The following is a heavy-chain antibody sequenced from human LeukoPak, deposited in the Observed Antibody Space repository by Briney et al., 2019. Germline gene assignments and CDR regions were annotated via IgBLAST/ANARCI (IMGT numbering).Heavy chain of an antibody. CDR1: GYTFTSYD. V-gene: IGHV1-8*01. J-gene: IGHJ4*02. Sequence: GASVKVSCKASGYTFTSYDINWVRQATGQGLEWMGWMNPNSGNTGYAQKFQGRVTMTRNTSISTAYMELRSLRSDDTAVYYCARVPAHSSGENACDYWGQGTLVTVSS. D-gene: IGHD3-22*01. CDR2: MNPNSGNT. CDR3: ARVPAHSSGENACDY.